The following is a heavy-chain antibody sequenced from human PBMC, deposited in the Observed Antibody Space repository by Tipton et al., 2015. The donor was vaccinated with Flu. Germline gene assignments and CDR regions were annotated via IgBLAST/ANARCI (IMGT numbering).Heavy chain of an antibody. J-gene: IGHJ6*03. D-gene: IGHD4-11*01. V-gene: IGHV4-39*01. Sequence: LSLTCIVSGESITSTSYYWGWIRQPPGKGLEWIGSFYYTGDTFYKPSLKSRATISVDMSKKQFSLNLRSVTATDTAVYYCARLHSFYFYMDVWGKGTTVTVSS. CDR3: ARLHSFYFYMDV. CDR1: GESITSTSYY. CDR2: FYYTGDT.